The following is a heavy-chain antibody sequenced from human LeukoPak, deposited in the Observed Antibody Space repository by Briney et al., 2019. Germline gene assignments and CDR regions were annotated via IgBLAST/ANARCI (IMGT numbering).Heavy chain of an antibody. CDR3: ARDIVIGSGTYLD. Sequence: GGSLRLSCAASGVTLSSFAMSWARQAPGKGLEWVSGISSSGSGDNTYYADSVKGRFTISRDNAKSTLYLQMNSLRAEDTAVYYCARDIVIGSGTYLDWGQGTLVTVSS. V-gene: IGHV3-23*01. CDR1: GVTLSSFA. J-gene: IGHJ4*02. D-gene: IGHD3-10*01. CDR2: ISSSGSGDNT.